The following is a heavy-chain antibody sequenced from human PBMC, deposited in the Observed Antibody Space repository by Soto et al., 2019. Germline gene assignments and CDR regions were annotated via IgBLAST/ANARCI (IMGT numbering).Heavy chain of an antibody. CDR3: ARDPQLVNHKYWYFDL. J-gene: IGHJ2*01. D-gene: IGHD6-13*01. CDR1: GGSISSGGYY. V-gene: IGHV4-31*03. Sequence: QVQLQESGPGLVKPSQTLSLTCTVSGGSISSGGYYWSWIRQHPGKGLEWIGYIYYSGSTYYNPSLKSRVTISVDTSKNQFSLKLSSVTAADTAVYYCARDPQLVNHKYWYFDLWGRGTLVTVSS. CDR2: IYYSGST.